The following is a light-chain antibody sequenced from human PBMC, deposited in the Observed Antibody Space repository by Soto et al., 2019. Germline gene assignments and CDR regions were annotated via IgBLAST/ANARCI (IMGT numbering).Light chain of an antibody. CDR1: SSDVGGYNY. J-gene: IGLJ1*01. CDR3: CSYAGSYV. V-gene: IGLV2-11*01. Sequence: QSALTQPRSVSGSPGQSVTISCTGTSSDVGGYNYVSWYQQHPGKAPKLMIYDVSKRPSGVPDRVSGSKSGNTASLIISGLQADDEADYYCCSYAGSYVFGTGTKLTGL. CDR2: DVS.